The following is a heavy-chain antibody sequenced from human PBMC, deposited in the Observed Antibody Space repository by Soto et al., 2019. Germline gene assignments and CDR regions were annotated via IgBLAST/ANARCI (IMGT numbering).Heavy chain of an antibody. CDR3: ARARRRGSMVGVYYGLDV. CDR2: INPNSGGT. Sequence: GSVKVSCKASGYTFTGYYMHWVRQAPRQGLEWMGWINPNSGGTNYAQKFQGWVTMTRDNSNNQFSLKLTSLTAADTAVYYCARARRRGSMVGVYYGLDVWGQGTTVTVSS. CDR1: GYTFTGYY. J-gene: IGHJ6*02. D-gene: IGHD3-10*01. V-gene: IGHV1-2*04.